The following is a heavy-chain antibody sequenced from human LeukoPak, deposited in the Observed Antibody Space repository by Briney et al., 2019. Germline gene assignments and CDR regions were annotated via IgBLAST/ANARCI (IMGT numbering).Heavy chain of an antibody. V-gene: IGHV3-48*01. J-gene: IGHJ5*02. CDR2: ISSSSSTI. CDR1: GFTFSSCS. Sequence: PGGSLRLSCAASGFTFSSCSMNWVRQAPGKGLEWVSYISSSSSTIYYADSVKGRFTISRDNAKNSLYLQMNSLRAEDTAVYYCARDPGPATFDPWGQGTLVTVSS. D-gene: IGHD2-2*01. CDR3: ARDPGPATFDP.